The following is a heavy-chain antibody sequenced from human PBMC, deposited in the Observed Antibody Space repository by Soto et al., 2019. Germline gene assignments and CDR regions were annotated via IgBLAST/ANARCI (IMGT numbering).Heavy chain of an antibody. J-gene: IGHJ5*02. CDR3: ARDGDGLAAAGMVS. CDR2: IYHSGST. V-gene: IGHV4-30-2*01. CDR1: GGSISSGGYS. D-gene: IGHD6-13*01. Sequence: PSETLSLTCAVSGGSISSGGYSWSWIRQPPGKGLEWIGYIYHSGSTYYNPSLKSRVTISVDRSKNQFSLKLSSVTAADTAVYYCARDGDGLAAAGMVSWGQGTLVTVSS.